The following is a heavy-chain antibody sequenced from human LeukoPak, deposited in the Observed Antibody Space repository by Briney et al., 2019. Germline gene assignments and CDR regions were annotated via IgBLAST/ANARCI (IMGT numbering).Heavy chain of an antibody. Sequence: GGSLRLSCAASGFTFKIYGMNWVRQAPGKAPEWVSYISYTSDTIYYADSAKGRFTMSRDNARNSLFLQMDSLRAEDTALYYCARATRNGYDYWGQGTLVTVSS. J-gene: IGHJ4*02. CDR3: ARATRNGYDY. V-gene: IGHV3-48*04. D-gene: IGHD5-24*01. CDR1: GFTFKIYG. CDR2: ISYTSDTI.